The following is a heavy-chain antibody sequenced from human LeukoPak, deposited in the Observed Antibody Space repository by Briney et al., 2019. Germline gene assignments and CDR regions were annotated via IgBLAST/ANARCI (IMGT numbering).Heavy chain of an antibody. D-gene: IGHD6-6*01. J-gene: IGHJ4*02. Sequence: GGSPRLSWAASGFTFSSYAMHWVRQAPGKGLEWVSAISGSGGSTYYADSVKGRFTISRDNSKNTLYLQMNSLRAGDTAVYYCASPRGSSEKANYFDYWGQGTLVTVSS. CDR1: GFTFSSYA. CDR2: ISGSGGST. V-gene: IGHV3-23*01. CDR3: ASPRGSSEKANYFDY.